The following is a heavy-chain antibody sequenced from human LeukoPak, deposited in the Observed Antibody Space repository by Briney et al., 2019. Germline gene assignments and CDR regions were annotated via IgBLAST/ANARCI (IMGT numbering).Heavy chain of an antibody. Sequence: PGGSLRLSCAASGFTFSSYEMNWVRQATGKGLEWVSYISSSGSTIYYADSVKGRSTISRDNAKNSLYLQMNSLRAEDTAVYYCATYLWFGDIAWGQGTLVTVSS. V-gene: IGHV3-48*03. D-gene: IGHD3-10*01. CDR3: ATYLWFGDIA. J-gene: IGHJ5*02. CDR1: GFTFSSYE. CDR2: ISSSGSTI.